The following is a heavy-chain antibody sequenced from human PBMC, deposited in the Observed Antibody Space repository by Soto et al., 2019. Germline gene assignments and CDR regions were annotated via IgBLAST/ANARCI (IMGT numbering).Heavy chain of an antibody. Sequence: PSETLCLTCTVSGGSISSYYWSWIRQPPGKGLEWIGYIYYSGSTNYNPSLKSRVTISVDTSKNQFSLKLSSVTAADTAVYYCARRYGWAFDIWGQGTMVTVS. CDR2: IYYSGST. CDR3: ARRYGWAFDI. CDR1: GGSISSYY. V-gene: IGHV4-59*08. J-gene: IGHJ3*02. D-gene: IGHD3-16*01.